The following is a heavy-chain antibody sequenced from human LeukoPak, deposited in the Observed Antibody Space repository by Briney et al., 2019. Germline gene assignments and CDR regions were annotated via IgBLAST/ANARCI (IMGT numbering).Heavy chain of an antibody. CDR3: ASGGKYCTGGACYGD. CDR1: GFSFRRHA. V-gene: IGHV3-23*01. Sequence: PGGSLRLSCVASGFSFRRHAMSWVRQAPGKGLEWVSGVTHNANHAYYADSVRGRFTISRDNSTDTLFLQMNGLRDEDTAIYYCASGGKYCTGGACYGDWGQGTLATVSS. D-gene: IGHD2-8*02. J-gene: IGHJ4*02. CDR2: VTHNANHA.